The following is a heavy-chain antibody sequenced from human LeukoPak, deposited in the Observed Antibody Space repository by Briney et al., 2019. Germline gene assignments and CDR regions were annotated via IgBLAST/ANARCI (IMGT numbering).Heavy chain of an antibody. D-gene: IGHD3-10*01. CDR2: INHSGST. J-gene: IGHJ4*02. CDR3: ARRYYGSGFFDY. V-gene: IGHV4-34*01. Sequence: SETLSLTCAVYGGSFSGYYWSWIRQPPGKGLEWIGEINHSGSTNYNPSLKSRVTISVDTSKNQFSLKLSSVTAADTAVYYCARRYYGSGFFDYWGQGTLVTVSS. CDR1: GGSFSGYY.